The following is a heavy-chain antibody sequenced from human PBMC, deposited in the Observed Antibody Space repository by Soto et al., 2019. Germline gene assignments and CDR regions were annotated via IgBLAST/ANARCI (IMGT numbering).Heavy chain of an antibody. CDR2: IWDDGTNK. Sequence: GGSLRLSCAASGFTFRDYTLAWVRQAPGKGLEWVAVIWDDGTNKYYADSVKGRFTISRDNSKNTLYLQMNSLRAEDTVVYYCARGPRLRVVSTIDYWGQGTLVTVSS. CDR1: GFTFRDYT. CDR3: ARGPRLRVVSTIDY. J-gene: IGHJ4*02. V-gene: IGHV3-33*08. D-gene: IGHD4-17*01.